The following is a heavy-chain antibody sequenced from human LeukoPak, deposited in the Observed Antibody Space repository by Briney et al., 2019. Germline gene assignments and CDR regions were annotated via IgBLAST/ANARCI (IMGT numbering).Heavy chain of an antibody. CDR3: ARTQYQLIDY. Sequence: SETLSLTSTVSGGSISSYYRSWIRQPAGKGLEWIGRIYTSGSTNYNPSLKSRVTMSVDTSKNQLSLKLSSVTAADTAVYYCARTQYQLIDYWGQGTLVTVSS. CDR1: GGSISSYY. D-gene: IGHD2-2*01. J-gene: IGHJ4*02. V-gene: IGHV4-4*07. CDR2: IYTSGST.